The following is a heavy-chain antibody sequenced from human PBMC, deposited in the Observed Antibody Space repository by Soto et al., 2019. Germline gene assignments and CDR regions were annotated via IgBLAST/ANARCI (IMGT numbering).Heavy chain of an antibody. D-gene: IGHD3-3*01. CDR1: GYSFTSYW. CDR2: IYPGDSDT. V-gene: IGHV5-51*01. J-gene: IGHJ6*02. Sequence: PGESLKISCKGSGYSFTSYWIACVRQKPGKGLEWMGIIYPGDSDTRYSPSFQGQVTISADKSISTAYLQWSSLKASDTAMYYCARRPIFGVGIRDNGMDVWGQGTTVTSP. CDR3: ARRPIFGVGIRDNGMDV.